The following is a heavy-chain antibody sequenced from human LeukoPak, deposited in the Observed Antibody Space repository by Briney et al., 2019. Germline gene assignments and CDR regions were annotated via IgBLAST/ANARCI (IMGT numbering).Heavy chain of an antibody. V-gene: IGHV3-21*01. CDR3: ARDFHRRLYDSSAYHPY. Sequence: PGGSLRLSCAASGFTFSSYSMNWVRQAPGKGLEWVSSINSNSSYIYYAGSLKGRFTISRDNAKNSVYLQMNSLRAEDTAVYYCARDFHRRLYDSSAYHPYWGQGTLVTVSS. D-gene: IGHD3-22*01. CDR1: GFTFSSYS. J-gene: IGHJ4*02. CDR2: INSNSSYI.